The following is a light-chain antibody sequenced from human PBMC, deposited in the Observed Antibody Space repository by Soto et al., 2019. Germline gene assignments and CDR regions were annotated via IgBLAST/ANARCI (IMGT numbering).Light chain of an antibody. CDR1: QTINNW. Sequence: DILLTQSPSTLSASIGDRVTITCRTSQTINNWLAWYQQKPGKAPKLLIHKTSILESGVPSRFSGSGSGTEFTLTISSLQPDDFATYYCQQYSTYTPRTFGQGTKVDIK. V-gene: IGKV1-5*03. J-gene: IGKJ1*01. CDR3: QQYSTYTPRT. CDR2: KTS.